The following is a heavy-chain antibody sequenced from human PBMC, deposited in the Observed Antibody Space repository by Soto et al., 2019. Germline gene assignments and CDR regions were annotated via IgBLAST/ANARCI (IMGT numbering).Heavy chain of an antibody. CDR1: GDSIGTTHSY. CDR3: ARHEGNGNVWLPDY. Sequence: SETLSLTCTVSGDSIGTTHSYWAWIRQSPGKGLEWIGNIHYSGSTYYMPSLRSRVTLSVDTSKNQFSLRLTSVTAEDTAVYYCARHEGNGNVWLPDYWGQGILVTVSS. V-gene: IGHV4-39*01. D-gene: IGHD2-8*01. J-gene: IGHJ4*02. CDR2: IHYSGST.